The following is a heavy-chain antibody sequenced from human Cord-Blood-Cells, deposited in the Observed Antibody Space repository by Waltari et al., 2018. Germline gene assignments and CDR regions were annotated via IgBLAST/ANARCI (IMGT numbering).Heavy chain of an antibody. D-gene: IGHD3-10*01. Sequence: EVQLVESGGGLVQPGGSLRLSCAASGFTFSRHAIHWVRQAPGKGLEWVSYISSSGSTIYYADSVKGRFTISRDNAKNSLYLQMNSLRAEDTAVYYCARDGVLLWFGELFDYWGQGTLVTVSS. CDR2: ISSSGSTI. J-gene: IGHJ4*02. V-gene: IGHV3-48*03. CDR1: GFTFSRHA. CDR3: ARDGVLLWFGELFDY.